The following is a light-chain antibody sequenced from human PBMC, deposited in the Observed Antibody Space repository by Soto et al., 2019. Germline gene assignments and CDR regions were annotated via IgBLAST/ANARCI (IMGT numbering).Light chain of an antibody. CDR2: DVS. Sequence: QSVLTQPASVSGSPGQSITFSCTGTSSDVGGYNYGCWYQQQHPGKAPKLIIYDVSNRPSGVSSRFSGSKSGNTASLTISGLQAEDEADYYCTSYTRDRTIVFGGGTKLTVL. J-gene: IGLJ2*01. CDR3: TSYTRDRTIV. CDR1: SSDVGGYNY. V-gene: IGLV2-14*03.